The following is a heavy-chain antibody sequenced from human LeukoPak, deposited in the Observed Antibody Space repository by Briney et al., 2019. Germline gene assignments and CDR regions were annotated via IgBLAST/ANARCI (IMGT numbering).Heavy chain of an antibody. V-gene: IGHV4-59*01. CDR1: GGSISSYY. CDR2: IYYSGST. Sequence: SETLSLTCTVSGGSISSYYWNWIRQPPGKGLEWIGYIYYSGSTNYNPSLKSRVTISVDTSKNQFSLKLSSVTAADTAVYYCARGSAEVPIDYWGQGTLVTVSS. CDR3: ARGSAEVPIDY. D-gene: IGHD2-2*01. J-gene: IGHJ4*02.